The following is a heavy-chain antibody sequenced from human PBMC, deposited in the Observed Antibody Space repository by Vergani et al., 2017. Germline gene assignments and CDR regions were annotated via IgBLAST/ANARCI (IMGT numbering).Heavy chain of an antibody. Sequence: QVQLQESGPGLVKPSQTLSLTCTVSGGSISSGGYYWSWIRQHPGKGLDWLGYIYYSGNTYYNPSLKSRVTISVETSKKQFSLTLCSVTAADTAVYYCARAPIRGYSYGGWEALDYWGQGTLVTVSS. J-gene: IGHJ4*02. V-gene: IGHV4-31*03. D-gene: IGHD5-18*01. CDR1: GGSISSGGYY. CDR3: ARAPIRGYSYGGWEALDY. CDR2: IYYSGNT.